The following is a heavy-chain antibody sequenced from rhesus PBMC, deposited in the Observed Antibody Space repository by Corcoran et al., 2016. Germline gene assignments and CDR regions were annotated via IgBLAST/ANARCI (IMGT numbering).Heavy chain of an antibody. J-gene: IGHJ2*01. V-gene: IGHV5-20*02. Sequence: EVQLVQSGAEVKRPGESLKISCKTSGYSFTSYWTSWVRQMPGKGLEWMGAIDPSDSDTRFSPSFQGQVTISADKSISTAYLQWSSLKASDTATYYCAKVARAGTMPWYFDLWGPGTPITISS. CDR1: GYSFTSYW. CDR3: AKVARAGTMPWYFDL. CDR2: IDPSDSDT. D-gene: IGHD1-1*01.